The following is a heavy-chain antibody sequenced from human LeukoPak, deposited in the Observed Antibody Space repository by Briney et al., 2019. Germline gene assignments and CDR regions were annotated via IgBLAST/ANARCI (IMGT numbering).Heavy chain of an antibody. Sequence: GRSLRLSCAASGFTFSDHFLDWVRQAPGKGLEWVGRTRNKGNTYTTEYAASVKGRFTISRDDSKNSVYLQMNSLKTEDTAVYYCARGFYYGLGSYYYWGQGALVTVSS. CDR2: TRNKGNTYTT. CDR3: ARGFYYGLGSYYY. V-gene: IGHV3-72*01. CDR1: GFTFSDHF. D-gene: IGHD3-10*01. J-gene: IGHJ4*02.